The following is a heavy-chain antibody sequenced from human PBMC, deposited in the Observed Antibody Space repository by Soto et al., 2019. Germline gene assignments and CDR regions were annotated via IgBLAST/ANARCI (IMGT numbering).Heavy chain of an antibody. CDR2: PTHDGNI. Sequence: QVQLQQWGAGPLKPSETLSLTCAVFGGSFSGYYWTWIRQPPGKGLEWIGEPTHDGNINYNPSLKSRVTISVDASNNQFSLGLSFVNAADTAVYFCARGQDRSKGGDTWAQGTLVTVPS. CDR3: ARGQDRSKGGDT. D-gene: IGHD3-22*01. CDR1: GGSFSGYY. V-gene: IGHV4-34*01. J-gene: IGHJ5*02.